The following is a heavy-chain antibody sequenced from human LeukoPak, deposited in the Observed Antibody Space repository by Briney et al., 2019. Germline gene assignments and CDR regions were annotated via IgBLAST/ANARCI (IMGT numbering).Heavy chain of an antibody. V-gene: IGHV3-23*01. D-gene: IGHD3-22*01. CDR2: ISSSGYST. Sequence: GGSLRLSCGVSGFTFSNYGMLWVRQAPGKGLEWVSTISSSGYSTYYADSVKGRFTISRDNSKNTLYLQLNSLRAEDTTVYYCARYSSGYYYGDYWGQGTLVTVSS. J-gene: IGHJ4*02. CDR1: GFTFSNYG. CDR3: ARYSSGYYYGDY.